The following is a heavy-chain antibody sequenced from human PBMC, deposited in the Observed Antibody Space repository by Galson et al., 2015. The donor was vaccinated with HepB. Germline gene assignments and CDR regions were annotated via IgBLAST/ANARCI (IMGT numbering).Heavy chain of an antibody. D-gene: IGHD5-24*01. CDR2: INSDESDT. J-gene: IGHJ4*02. CDR3: ARASHTTNGYTNFDY. CDR1: GFTFSNSW. Sequence: SLRLSCAASGFTFSNSWMHWVRQAPGKGLVWVSRINSDESDTKYADSVQGRFTITRDNAKNTLYLQMNSLRAEDTAVYYCARASHTTNGYTNFDYWGQGALVTVSS. V-gene: IGHV3-74*03.